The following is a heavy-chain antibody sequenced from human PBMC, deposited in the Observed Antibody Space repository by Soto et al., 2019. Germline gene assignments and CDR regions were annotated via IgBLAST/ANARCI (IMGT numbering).Heavy chain of an antibody. CDR3: AKDYQRPLYYFDY. CDR1: GFTFSSYG. D-gene: IGHD3-16*02. CDR2: ISYDGSNK. Sequence: PGGSLRLSCAASGFTFSSYGMHWVRQAPGKGLEWVAVISYDGSNKYYADSVKGRFTISRDNSKNTLYLQMNSLRAEDTAVYYCAKDYQRPLYYFDYWGQGTLVTVSS. V-gene: IGHV3-30*18. J-gene: IGHJ4*02.